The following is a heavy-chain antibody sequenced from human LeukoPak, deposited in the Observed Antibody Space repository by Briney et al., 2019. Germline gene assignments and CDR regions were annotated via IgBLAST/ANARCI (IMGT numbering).Heavy chain of an antibody. CDR2: ICGSGGST. CDR1: GFTFSSYA. J-gene: IGHJ4*02. Sequence: GASLRLYCAASGFTFSSYAMSWVRQAPGRGLEWVSAICGSGGSTYYADSVKGRFTISSDNSKNTLYLQMNSLRAEDTAVYYCAKCPKPAMVDYWGQGTLVTVSS. CDR3: AKCPKPAMVDY. D-gene: IGHD5-18*01. V-gene: IGHV3-23*01.